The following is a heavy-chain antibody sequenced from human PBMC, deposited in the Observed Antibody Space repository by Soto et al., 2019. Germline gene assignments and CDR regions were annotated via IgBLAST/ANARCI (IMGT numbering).Heavy chain of an antibody. J-gene: IGHJ6*03. CDR1: GGSISSYY. CDR3: ARCGIEQLVGVGYYYYYYMDV. V-gene: IGHV4-59*01. CDR2: IYYSGST. D-gene: IGHD6-6*01. Sequence: SETLSLTCTVSGGSISSYYWSWIRQPPGKGLEWIGYIYYSGSTNYNPSLKSRVTISVDTSKNQFSLKLSSVTAADTAVYYCARCGIEQLVGVGYYYYYYMDVWGKGTTVTVSS.